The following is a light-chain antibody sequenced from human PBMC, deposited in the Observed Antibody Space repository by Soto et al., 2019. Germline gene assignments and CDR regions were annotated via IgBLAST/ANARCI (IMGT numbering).Light chain of an antibody. Sequence: IQMSQSTSSLTSSVGYRFTITCMAAESISRHLNWYQQKPGRAPDLLIYAESTLQNGVPSRFTGSGSGTEFTLTITGLQLEDFATYYCQPAYSTLATFGQGTRVEIK. CDR1: ESISRH. CDR2: AES. CDR3: QPAYSTLAT. V-gene: IGKV1-39*01. J-gene: IGKJ5*01.